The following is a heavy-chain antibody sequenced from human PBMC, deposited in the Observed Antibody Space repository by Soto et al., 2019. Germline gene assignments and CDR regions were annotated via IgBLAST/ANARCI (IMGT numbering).Heavy chain of an antibody. D-gene: IGHD1-26*01. J-gene: IGHJ6*02. CDR1: GFTVSSNY. CDR3: ASILGATRNGMAV. V-gene: IGHV3-66*01. CDR2: IYSGGST. Sequence: PGGSLRLSCAASGFTVSSNYMSWVRQAPGKGLEWVSVIYSGGSTYYADSVKGRFTISRDNSKNTLYLQMNSLRAEDTAVYYCASILGATRNGMAVRAQGTTDIGSS.